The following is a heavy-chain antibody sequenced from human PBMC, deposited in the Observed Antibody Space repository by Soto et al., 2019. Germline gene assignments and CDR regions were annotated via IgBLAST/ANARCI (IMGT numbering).Heavy chain of an antibody. D-gene: IGHD2-15*01. CDR1: GYTFTSYA. Sequence: QVQLVQSGAEVKKPGASVKVSCKASGYTFTSYAMHWVRQAPGQRLEWMGWINAGNGNTKYSQKFQGRVTITRDTSASTAYMELSSLRSEDTAVYYCARAFRDCSGGSCFGDWFDPWGQGTLVTVSS. CDR3: ARAFRDCSGGSCFGDWFDP. V-gene: IGHV1-3*01. CDR2: INAGNGNT. J-gene: IGHJ5*02.